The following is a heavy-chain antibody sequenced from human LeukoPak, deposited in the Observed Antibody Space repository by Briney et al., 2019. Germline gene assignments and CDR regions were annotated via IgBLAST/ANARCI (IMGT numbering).Heavy chain of an antibody. Sequence: SETLSLTCTVSGGSISSYYWSWVRQPPGKGLEWMGYIYYSGSTKYNPSLKRGVTISVDTSKNQFSLKLSSVTAADTAVYYCASGDGQQLLLSYWGQGTLVTVSS. CDR1: GGSISSYY. J-gene: IGHJ4*02. D-gene: IGHD6-13*01. CDR2: IYYSGST. V-gene: IGHV4-59*01. CDR3: ASGDGQQLLLSY.